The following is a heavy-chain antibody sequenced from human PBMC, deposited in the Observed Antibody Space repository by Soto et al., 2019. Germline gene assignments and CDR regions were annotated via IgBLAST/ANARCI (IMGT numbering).Heavy chain of an antibody. V-gene: IGHV3-23*01. CDR3: AKDRFHVVVTVSIFVP. CDR2: ISGSGGSA. CDR1: GFTFSSYA. Sequence: GGSLRLSCAASGFTFSSYAMSWVRQAPGKGLEWVSTISGSGGSADYADSVKGRFTISRDNPQNTLYLEMNSLRAEDTAIYYCAKDRFHVVVTVSIFVPWGPGTLVTVSS. D-gene: IGHD2-21*02. J-gene: IGHJ5*02.